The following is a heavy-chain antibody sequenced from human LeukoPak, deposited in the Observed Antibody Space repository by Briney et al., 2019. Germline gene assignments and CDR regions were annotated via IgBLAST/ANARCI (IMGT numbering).Heavy chain of an antibody. D-gene: IGHD3-22*01. CDR1: GGSISTYY. J-gene: IGHJ5*02. V-gene: IGHV4-59*01. CDR3: ARTDSSGYYYWFDP. CDR2: IYYSGST. Sequence: SENLSLTCTVSGGSISTYYWSWIRQPPGKGLEWIGYIYYSGSTNYNPSLKSRVTISVDTTKNQFSLKLSSVTAADTAVYYCARTDSSGYYYWFDPWGQGTLVTVSS.